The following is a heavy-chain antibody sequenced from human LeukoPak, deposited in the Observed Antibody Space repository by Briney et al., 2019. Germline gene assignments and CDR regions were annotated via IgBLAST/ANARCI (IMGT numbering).Heavy chain of an antibody. V-gene: IGHV4-31*03. CDR1: GGSINSGGYY. J-gene: IGHJ4*02. CDR2: ISYSGST. CDR3: AVGPHHYFDS. Sequence: PSQTLYLTCTVSGGSINSGGYYWSWIRQHPGKGLERIGYISYSGSTYYNPSLKSRVTISLDTSKNQFSLRLSSVSAADTAVYFCAVGPHHYFDSWGQGTLVTVSS.